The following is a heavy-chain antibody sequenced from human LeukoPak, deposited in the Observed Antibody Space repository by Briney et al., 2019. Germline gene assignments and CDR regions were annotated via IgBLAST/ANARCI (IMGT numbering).Heavy chain of an antibody. CDR2: ISGGGGST. V-gene: IGHV3-23*01. D-gene: IGHD3-10*01. J-gene: IGHJ3*02. CDR3: AKNEEITYYYGSGSYGAFDI. Sequence: GGSLRLSCAASGFTFSSYAMSWVRQAPGKGLEWVSAISGGGGSTYYADSVKGRFTISRDNSKNTLYLQMNSLRAEDTAVYYRAKNEEITYYYGSGSYGAFDIWGQGTMVTVSS. CDR1: GFTFSSYA.